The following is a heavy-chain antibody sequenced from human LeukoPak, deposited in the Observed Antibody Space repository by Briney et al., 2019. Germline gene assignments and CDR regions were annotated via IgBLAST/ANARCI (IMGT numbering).Heavy chain of an antibody. CDR2: ISGSGDRT. D-gene: IGHD3-22*01. CDR1: GFTFSSYS. CDR3: ATDSSGYLIYWYFDL. Sequence: GGSLRLSCAASGFTFSSYSMSWVRQAPGKGLEWVSGISGSGDRTYYADSVKGRFTISRDNSKNTLYLQMNSLRAEDTAVYYCATDSSGYLIYWYFDLWGRGTLVTVSS. V-gene: IGHV3-23*01. J-gene: IGHJ2*01.